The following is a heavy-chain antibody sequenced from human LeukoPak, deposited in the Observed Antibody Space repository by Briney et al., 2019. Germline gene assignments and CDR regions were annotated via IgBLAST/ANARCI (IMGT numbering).Heavy chain of an antibody. D-gene: IGHD1/OR15-1a*01. CDR1: GFTFSSYG. V-gene: IGHV3-21*01. J-gene: IGHJ4*02. CDR3: AREGPINNGDLDY. CDR2: ISSSGSYI. Sequence: GGSLRLSCAASGFTFSSYGMHWVRQAPGKGLEWVSSISSSGSYIFHADSVKGRFTISRDNAKNSLYLQMNSLRAEDTAVYYCAREGPINNGDLDYWGQGTLVTVSS.